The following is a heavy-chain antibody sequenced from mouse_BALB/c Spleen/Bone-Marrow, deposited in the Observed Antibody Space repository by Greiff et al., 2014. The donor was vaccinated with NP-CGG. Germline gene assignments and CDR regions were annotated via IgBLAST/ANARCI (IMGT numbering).Heavy chain of an antibody. Sequence: QVQLKESGAELVRPGSSVKISCKASGYAFSSYWMNWVKQRPGQGLEWIGQIYPADGAXXXXGXXXXKXTLTADESTRTAYMQLSSLTSEDSAGDYWAFGNYDFDHWGQGTPLTVSA. CDR2: IYPADGAX. V-gene: IGHV1-80*01. CDR3: AFGNYDFDH. J-gene: IGHJ2*01. D-gene: IGHD2-1*01. CDR1: GYAFSSYW.